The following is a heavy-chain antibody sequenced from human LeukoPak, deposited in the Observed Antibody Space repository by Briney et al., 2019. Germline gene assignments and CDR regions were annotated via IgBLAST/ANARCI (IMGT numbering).Heavy chain of an antibody. J-gene: IGHJ2*01. D-gene: IGHD6-19*01. CDR2: IYTIGST. Sequence: SDTLSLTCTCSGGFISTYYWSWIRQSAGKGLDWIGRIYTIGSTNYNPSLKSRVIMSVDTSKNQSSLKLSSVTAADTAVYYCATKYSSGWYWYFDLWGRGTLVTVSS. CDR3: ATKYSSGWYWYFDL. CDR1: GGFISTYY. V-gene: IGHV4-4*07.